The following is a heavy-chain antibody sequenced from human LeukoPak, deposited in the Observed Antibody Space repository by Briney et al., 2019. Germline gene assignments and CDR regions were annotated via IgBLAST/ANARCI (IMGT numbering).Heavy chain of an antibody. CDR1: GFTFSSYG. D-gene: IGHD3-22*01. V-gene: IGHV3-33*01. Sequence: HPGGSLRLSCAASGFTFSSYGMHWIRQAPGKGQEWVAVIWSDGYKKYYAESVKGRFTVSRDTSKNTLYLQMDGLRAEDTAVYYCARDDDTSGHYSYFQHWGQGTLVTVSS. CDR3: ARDDDTSGHYSYFQH. J-gene: IGHJ1*01. CDR2: IWSDGYKK.